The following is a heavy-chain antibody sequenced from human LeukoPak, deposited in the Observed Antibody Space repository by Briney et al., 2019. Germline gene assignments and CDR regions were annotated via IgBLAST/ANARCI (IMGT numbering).Heavy chain of an antibody. CDR2: ISGSGGST. V-gene: IGHV3-23*01. CDR1: GFTFSSYA. J-gene: IGHJ4*02. CDR3: AYPGRGYSYVFDY. D-gene: IGHD5-18*01. Sequence: GGSLRLSCAASGFTFSSYAMSWVRQAPGKGLEWVSAISGSGGSTYYADSVKGRFTISRDNSKNTLYLQMNSLRAEDTAVYYCAYPGRGYSYVFDYWGQGTLVTVSS.